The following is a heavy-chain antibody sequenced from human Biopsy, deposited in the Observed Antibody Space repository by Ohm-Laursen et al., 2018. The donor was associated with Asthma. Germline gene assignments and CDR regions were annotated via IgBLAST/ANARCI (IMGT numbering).Heavy chain of an antibody. J-gene: IGHJ4*02. CDR1: GFPFSTYA. Sequence: GSLRLSCAASGFPFSTYAKSWARQAPGTGLGRVSSILGNGVTTYYVDSVKGRFTISRDNSKNTVAPQMRSLRAEDTAVYHCARDVGLRSVYWGQGTLVTVSS. V-gene: IGHV3-23*01. CDR3: ARDVGLRSVY. D-gene: IGHD1-26*01. CDR2: ILGNGVTT.